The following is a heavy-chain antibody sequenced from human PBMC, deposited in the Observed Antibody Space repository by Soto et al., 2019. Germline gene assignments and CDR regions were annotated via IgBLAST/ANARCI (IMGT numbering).Heavy chain of an antibody. V-gene: IGHV4-30-4*01. CDR3: ARHDGGMATVYYGMDV. Sequence: PSETLSLTCTVSGDSIINGEYYWTWIRQSPGKGLEWIGYIYYSGGTYYNPSLKSRVTISVDTSKNQFSLNLSSVTAADTAVYYCARHDGGMATVYYGMDVWGQGTTVTVSS. J-gene: IGHJ6*02. CDR1: GDSIINGEYY. D-gene: IGHD4-4*01. CDR2: IYYSGGT.